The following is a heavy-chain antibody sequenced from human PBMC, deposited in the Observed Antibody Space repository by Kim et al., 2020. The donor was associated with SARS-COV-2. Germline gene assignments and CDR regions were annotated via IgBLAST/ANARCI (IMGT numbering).Heavy chain of an antibody. V-gene: IGHV4-59*01. D-gene: IGHD3-22*01. CDR3: ARVALHGYLTSFFDY. Sequence: PPLKSRVTISVDTSKNQFSLKLSSVTAADTAVYYCARVALHGYLTSFFDYWGQGTLVTVSS. J-gene: IGHJ4*02.